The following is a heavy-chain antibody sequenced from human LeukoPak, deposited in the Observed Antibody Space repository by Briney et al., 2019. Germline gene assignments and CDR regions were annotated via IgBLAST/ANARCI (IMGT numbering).Heavy chain of an antibody. V-gene: IGHV1-69*05. J-gene: IGHJ4*02. CDR1: GGTFSSYA. CDR2: IIPIFGTA. D-gene: IGHD3-22*01. Sequence: ASVKVSCKASGGTFSSYAISWVRQAPGQGLEWMGRIIPIFGTANYAQKFQGRATITTDESTSTAYVELSSLRSEDTAVYYCARDPYYYDSSGYYYGYWGQGTLVTVSS. CDR3: ARDPYYYDSSGYYYGY.